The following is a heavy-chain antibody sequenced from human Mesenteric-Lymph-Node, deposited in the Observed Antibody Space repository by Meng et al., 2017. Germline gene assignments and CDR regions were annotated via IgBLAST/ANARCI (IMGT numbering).Heavy chain of an antibody. Sequence: ASVKVSCKASGYTFTSYAMNWVRQAPGQGLEWMGWISTNTGNPTYAQGFTGRFVFSLDTSVSTSYLQISSLKAEDTAVYYCVRGGQSYYDSTDYSGDDYWGQGTLVTVSS. CDR3: VRGGQSYYDSTDYSGDDY. J-gene: IGHJ4*02. CDR2: ISTNTGNP. D-gene: IGHD3-22*01. V-gene: IGHV7-4-1*02. CDR1: GYTFTSYA.